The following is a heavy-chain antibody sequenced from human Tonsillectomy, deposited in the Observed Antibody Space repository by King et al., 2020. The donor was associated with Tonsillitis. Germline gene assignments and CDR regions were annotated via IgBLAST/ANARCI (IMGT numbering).Heavy chain of an antibody. CDR1: GYTLISYY. J-gene: IGHJ5*02. D-gene: IGHD6-13*01. CDR2: IDLLGGST. V-gene: IGHV1-46*01. CDR3: AFSSWYGGWFDP. Sequence: VQLVESGAEVKKPGASVKVSCKASGYTLISYYMHWVRQAPGQGLEWMGIIDLLGGSTSYAQKFQDRVTMTRDPSTSTVYMELSSLRSEDTAVYYCAFSSWYGGWFDPWGQGTLVTVSS.